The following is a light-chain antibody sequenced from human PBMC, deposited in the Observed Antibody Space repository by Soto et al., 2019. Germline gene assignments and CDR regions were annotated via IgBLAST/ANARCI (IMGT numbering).Light chain of an antibody. CDR3: AECEDRLNASYG. J-gene: IGLJ1*01. CDR2: SNN. Sequence: QSVLTQPPSASGTPGQRVTISCSGSSSNIGSNTVNWYQQLPGTAPKLLIYSNNQRPSGVPDRFSGSKSGTSASLAISGLQSEDEAVYYCAECEDRLNASYGFATETKV. CDR1: SSNIGSNT. V-gene: IGLV1-44*01.